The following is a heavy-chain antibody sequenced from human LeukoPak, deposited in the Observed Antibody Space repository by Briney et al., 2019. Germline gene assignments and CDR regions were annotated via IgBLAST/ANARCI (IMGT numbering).Heavy chain of an antibody. CDR3: ARGGFLDY. D-gene: IGHD2/OR15-2a*01. V-gene: IGHV3-7*03. J-gene: IGHJ4*02. CDR2: VEHNGNDE. CDR1: GFAFSGFR. Sequence: GGSLRLSCAVSGFAFSGFRMTWVRQAPGKGLEWVADVEHNGNDEYYVDSVKGRFTISRDSAKNSLYLQMNSLRAEDTAVYYCARGGFLDYWGQGTLVTVSS.